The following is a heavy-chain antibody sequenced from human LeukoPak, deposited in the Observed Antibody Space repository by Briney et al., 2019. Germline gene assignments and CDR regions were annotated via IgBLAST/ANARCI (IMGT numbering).Heavy chain of an antibody. CDR3: AKVGVTTVTTWYFDL. J-gene: IGHJ2*01. V-gene: IGHV3-23*01. Sequence: PGGSLRLSCAASGISVSTSYMSWVRQAPGKGLEWVSGISTRGDDTYYADSVKGRFTISRDNSKNTLYLQMRSLRAEDTAIYYCAKVGVTTVTTWYFDLWGRGTLVSVSS. D-gene: IGHD4-17*01. CDR2: ISTRGDDT. CDR1: GISVSTSY.